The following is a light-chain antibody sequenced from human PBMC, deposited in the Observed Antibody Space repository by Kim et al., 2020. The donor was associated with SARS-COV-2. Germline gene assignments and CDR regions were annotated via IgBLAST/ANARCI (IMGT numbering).Light chain of an antibody. J-gene: IGLJ2*01. V-gene: IGLV2-14*03. CDR3: SSYTTSTTWL. CDR2: DVT. CDR1: SNDVGDYKF. Sequence: GQSLTISCTGTSNDVGDYKFVSWYQQHTGKAPKLIIYDVTNRPSGVSNRFSGSKSGNTASLTISGLQAVDEADYYCSSYTTSTTWLFGGGTQLTVL.